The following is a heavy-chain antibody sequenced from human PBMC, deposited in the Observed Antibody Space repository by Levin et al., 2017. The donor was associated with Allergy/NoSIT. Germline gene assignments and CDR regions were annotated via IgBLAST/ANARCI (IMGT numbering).Heavy chain of an antibody. J-gene: IGHJ4*02. Sequence: GESLKISCAASGFTFSSYGMHWVRQAPGKGLEWVAVISYDGSNKYYADSVKGRFTISRDNSKNTLYLQMNSLRAEDTAVYYCAKEDTPRRYSSGWYDYWGQGTLVTVSS. CDR1: GFTFSSYG. V-gene: IGHV3-30*18. CDR2: ISYDGSNK. D-gene: IGHD6-19*01. CDR3: AKEDTPRRYSSGWYDY.